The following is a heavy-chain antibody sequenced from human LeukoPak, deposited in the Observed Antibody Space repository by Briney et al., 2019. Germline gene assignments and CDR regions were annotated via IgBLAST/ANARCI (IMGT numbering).Heavy chain of an antibody. CDR3: ARGDCSSTSCYRHFDY. V-gene: IGHV3-30-3*01. J-gene: IGHJ4*02. CDR1: GFTFSSYA. CDR2: ISYDGSNK. D-gene: IGHD2-2*02. Sequence: GRSLRLSCAASGFTFSSYAMHWVRQAPGKGLEWVAVISYDGSNKYYADSVKGRFTISRDNSKNTLYLQMNSLRAEDTAVYYCARGDCSSTSCYRHFDYWGQGTLVTVSS.